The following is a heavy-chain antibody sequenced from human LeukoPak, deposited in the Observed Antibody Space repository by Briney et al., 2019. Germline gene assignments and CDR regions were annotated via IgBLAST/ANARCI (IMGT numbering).Heavy chain of an antibody. CDR3: TRHIAAAGPDY. CDR1: GYSFTSHW. V-gene: IGHV5-51*01. CDR2: IYTGDSGT. J-gene: IGHJ4*02. D-gene: IGHD6-13*01. Sequence: GESLKISCRGSGYSFTSHWIGWVRQMPGKGLEWMAIIYTGDSGTRISPSFQGQVTISADKSISTAYLQWSSLKASDTAIYYCTRHIAAAGPDYWGQGTLVTVSS.